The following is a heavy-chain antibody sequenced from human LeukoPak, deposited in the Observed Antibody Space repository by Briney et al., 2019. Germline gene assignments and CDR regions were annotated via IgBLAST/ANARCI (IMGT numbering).Heavy chain of an antibody. CDR3: ARGRGMDTAMFDY. CDR1: GGSVSSGSYY. J-gene: IGHJ4*02. CDR2: IYYSGST. Sequence: SETLSLTCTVSGGSVSSGSYYWSWIRQPPGKGLEWIGYIYYSGSTNYNPSLKSRVTISVDTSKNQFSLKLNSVTAADTAFYYCARGRGMDTAMFDYWGQGALVTVSS. D-gene: IGHD5-18*01. V-gene: IGHV4-61*01.